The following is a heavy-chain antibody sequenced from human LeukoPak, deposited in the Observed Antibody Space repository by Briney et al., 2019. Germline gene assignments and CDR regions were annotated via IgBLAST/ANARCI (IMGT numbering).Heavy chain of an antibody. CDR1: GFTFSNYA. CDR3: AKGLKTAVGPYKGYHYYMDV. CDR2: INDRGIAT. V-gene: IGHV3-23*01. D-gene: IGHD5-18*01. J-gene: IGHJ6*03. Sequence: GGSPRLSCAASGFTFSNYAMSWVRQAPGKGLEWVSTINDRGIATYYADSVKGRFTMSRDNSKNTLSLQVSSLRAEDTAIYYCAKGLKTAVGPYKGYHYYMDVWGKGTTVTVSS.